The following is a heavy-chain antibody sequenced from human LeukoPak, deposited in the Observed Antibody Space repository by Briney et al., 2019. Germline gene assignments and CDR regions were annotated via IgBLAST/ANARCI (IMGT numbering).Heavy chain of an antibody. V-gene: IGHV1-69*05. D-gene: IGHD2-21*01. CDR1: GGTFSSYA. CDR3: ASSNVVVIAMFDY. Sequence: SVKVSCKASGGTFSSYAISWVRQAPGQGLEWMGGIIPIFGTANYAQKFQGRVTITTDESTSTAYMELSSLRSEDTAVYYRASSNVVVIAMFDYWGQGTLVTVSS. J-gene: IGHJ4*02. CDR2: IIPIFGTA.